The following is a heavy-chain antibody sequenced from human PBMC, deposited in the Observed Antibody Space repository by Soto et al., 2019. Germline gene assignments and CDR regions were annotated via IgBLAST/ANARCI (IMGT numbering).Heavy chain of an antibody. CDR1: GESISSGGYY. V-gene: IGHV4-31*03. CDR2: IYDSESA. Sequence: QVQLQESGPGLVKASQTLSLICRVSGESISSGGYYWSWIRHHPGKGLEWIGYIYDSESAYYNPSLKSRVTISMDTSKKHFAMNLSSVTAADTAVYYCARASSSSSAADYWGQGTLITVSS. D-gene: IGHD6-6*01. CDR3: ARASSSSSAADY. J-gene: IGHJ4*01.